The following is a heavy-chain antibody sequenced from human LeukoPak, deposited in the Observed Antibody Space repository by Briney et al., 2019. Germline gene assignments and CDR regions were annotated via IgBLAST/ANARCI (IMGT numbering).Heavy chain of an antibody. CDR1: GGSISSYY. D-gene: IGHD2-8*02. J-gene: IGHJ3*02. CDR2: IYYSGST. CDR3: ARSPGGVVAFDI. Sequence: KTSETLSLTCTVSGGSISSYYWSWIRQPPGKGLEWIGYIYYSGSTNYNPSLKSRVTISVDTSKNQFSLKLSSVTAADTAVYYCARSPGGVVAFDIWGQGTMVTVSS. V-gene: IGHV4-59*01.